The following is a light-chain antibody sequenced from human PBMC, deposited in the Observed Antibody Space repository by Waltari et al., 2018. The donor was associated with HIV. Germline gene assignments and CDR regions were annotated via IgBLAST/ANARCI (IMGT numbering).Light chain of an antibody. Sequence: DIQMTQSPSSLSASIGDTVNITCLASQGIGNSVAWDQQIPGKAPKLRIYVASRLQSGVPSRFSGSESGTIYTLTISSLQPEDFATYYCQQYYSTLGWTFGQGTKVELK. CDR1: QGIGNS. CDR3: QQYYSTLGWT. J-gene: IGKJ1*01. V-gene: IGKV1-NL1*01. CDR2: VAS.